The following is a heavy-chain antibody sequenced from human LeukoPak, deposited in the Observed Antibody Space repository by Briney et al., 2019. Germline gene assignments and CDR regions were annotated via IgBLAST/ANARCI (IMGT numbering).Heavy chain of an antibody. CDR1: GFTFSSYA. CDR3: AKDREYTGSYYLYFDY. Sequence: GGSLRLSCAASGFTFSSYAMSWVRQAPGKGLEWVSAISVSADSTYYADSVKGRFTISRDNSRNTLYLQMNSLRADDTAVYYCAKDREYTGSYYLYFDYWGQGILVTVSS. CDR2: ISVSADST. J-gene: IGHJ4*02. D-gene: IGHD1-26*01. V-gene: IGHV3-23*01.